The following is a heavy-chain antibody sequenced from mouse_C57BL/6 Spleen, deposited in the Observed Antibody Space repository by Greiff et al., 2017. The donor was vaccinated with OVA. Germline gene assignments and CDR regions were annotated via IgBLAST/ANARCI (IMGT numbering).Heavy chain of an antibody. D-gene: IGHD2-5*01. CDR2: IDPSDSYT. V-gene: IGHV1-50*01. J-gene: IGHJ2*01. Sequence: QVQLQQSGAELVKPGASVKLSCKASGYTFTSYWMQWVKQRPGQGLEWIGEIDPSDSYTNYNQKFKGKATLTVDTSSSTAYMQLSSLTSEDSAVYYCARYSNWGQGTTLTVSS. CDR3: ARYSN. CDR1: GYTFTSYW.